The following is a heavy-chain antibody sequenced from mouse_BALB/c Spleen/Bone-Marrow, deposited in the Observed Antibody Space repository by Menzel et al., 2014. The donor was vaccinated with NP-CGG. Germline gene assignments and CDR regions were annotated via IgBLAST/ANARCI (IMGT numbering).Heavy chain of an antibody. V-gene: IGHV1-20*02. Sequence: VQLQQSGPELVKPGASVKVSCKASGYSFTGYFMNWVIQSHGKSLEWIGRINPYNGDTFYNQKFKGKATLTVDKSSSTAHMELRSLASEDSAVYYCARGGLLRAMDYWGQGTSVTVSS. CDR3: ARGGLLRAMDY. J-gene: IGHJ4*01. D-gene: IGHD2-3*01. CDR1: GYSFTGYF. CDR2: INPYNGDT.